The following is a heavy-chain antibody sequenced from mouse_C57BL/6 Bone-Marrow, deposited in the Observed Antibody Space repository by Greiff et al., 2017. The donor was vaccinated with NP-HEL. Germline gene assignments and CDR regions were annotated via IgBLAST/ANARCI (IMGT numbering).Heavy chain of an antibody. V-gene: IGHV1-80*01. J-gene: IGHJ2*01. D-gene: IGHD4-1*01. CDR2: IYPGDGDT. CDR3: AKDWNYFDY. CDR1: GYAFSSYW. Sequence: QVQLQQSGAELVKPGASVKISCKASGYAFSSYWMHWVKQRPGTGLEWIGQIYPGDGDTNYTGKFKGKATLTADKSSSTAYMQLSSLTSEDSAVYFCAKDWNYFDYWGQGTTLTVSS.